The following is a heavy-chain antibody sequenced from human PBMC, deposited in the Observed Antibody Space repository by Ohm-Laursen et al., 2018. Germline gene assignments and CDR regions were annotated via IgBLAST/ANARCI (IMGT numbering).Heavy chain of an antibody. CDR2: ISVSSSYI. V-gene: IGHV3-21*01. CDR1: GFTFSAYS. Sequence: SLRLSCTASGFTFSAYSMTWVRQAPGKGLEWVSSISVSSSYIYYADSVKGRFTISRDNAENSLYLQMNSLRAEDTAVYYCARVGASGSYYGSFDYWGQGTLVTVSS. D-gene: IGHD1-26*01. J-gene: IGHJ4*02. CDR3: ARVGASGSYYGSFDY.